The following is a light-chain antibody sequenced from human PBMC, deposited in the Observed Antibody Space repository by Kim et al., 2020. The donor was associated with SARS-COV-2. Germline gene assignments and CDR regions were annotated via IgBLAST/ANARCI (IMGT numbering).Light chain of an antibody. CDR1: SSDVGGYNY. V-gene: IGLV2-11*01. CDR3: CSYAGSYTYV. J-gene: IGLJ1*01. CDR2: DVS. Sequence: GKSGTIACTGTSSDVGGYNYVSWYQQHPGNAPKLMIDDVSKRPSGVPDRFSGSKSGNTASLTISGLQAEDEADYYCCSYAGSYTYVFGTGTKVTVL.